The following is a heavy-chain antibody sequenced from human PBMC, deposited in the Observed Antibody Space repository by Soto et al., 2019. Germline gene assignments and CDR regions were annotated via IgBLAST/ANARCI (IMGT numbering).Heavy chain of an antibody. CDR1: GYTFTNYG. D-gene: IGHD3-16*02. CDR2: IGAYNGDT. CDR3: ARVRQIVGYFYYYMDV. Sequence: QVPLLQSGPEVKKPGASVKVSCKASGYTFTNYGITWVRQAPGQGLEWMGGIGAYNGDTHYTEKLQGRVTMTTDTSTSTAYMELRGLKSDDTAVYYCARVRQIVGYFYYYMDVWGKGTTVTVSS. V-gene: IGHV1-18*01. J-gene: IGHJ6*03.